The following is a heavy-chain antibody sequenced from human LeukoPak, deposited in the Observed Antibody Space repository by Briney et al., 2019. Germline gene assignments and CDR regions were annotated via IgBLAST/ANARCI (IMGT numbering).Heavy chain of an antibody. V-gene: IGHV1-69*06. J-gene: IGHJ4*02. CDR1: GGTFSSYA. D-gene: IGHD3-10*01. Sequence: SVKVSCKASGGTFSSYAISWVRQAPEQGLEWMGGIIPIFGTTNYAQKFQGRVTITADKSTSTAYMELSSLRSEDTAVYYCARDRNGKGSGSYSSDYWGQGTLVTVSS. CDR2: IIPIFGTT. CDR3: ARDRNGKGSGSYSSDY.